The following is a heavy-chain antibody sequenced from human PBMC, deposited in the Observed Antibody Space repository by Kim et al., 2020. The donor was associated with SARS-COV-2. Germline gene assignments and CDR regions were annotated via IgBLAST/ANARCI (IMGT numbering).Heavy chain of an antibody. CDR3: ASRSLWFGELLWDYYGMDV. D-gene: IGHD3-10*01. CDR2: IDPSDSYT. V-gene: IGHV5-10-1*01. CDR1: GYSFTSYW. Sequence: GESLKISCKGSGYSFTSYWISWVRQMPGKGLEWMGRIDPSDSYTNYSPSFQGHVTISADKSISTAYLQWSSLKASDTAMYYCASRSLWFGELLWDYYGMDVWGQGTTVTVSS. J-gene: IGHJ6*02.